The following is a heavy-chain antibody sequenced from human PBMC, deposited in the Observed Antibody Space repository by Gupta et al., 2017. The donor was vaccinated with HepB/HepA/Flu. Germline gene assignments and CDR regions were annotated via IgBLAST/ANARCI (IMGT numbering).Heavy chain of an antibody. CDR1: GGSNMSSDYY. D-gene: IGHD6-19*01. J-gene: IGHJ5*02. CDR3: ARQDDQWLRRWFDP. V-gene: IGHV4-39*01. Sequence: QLQLQESGPGLVKPSETLSLTCTVSGGSNMSSDYYWGWIRQPPGKGLEWIGSIYYSGDTYYNPSLKSRVTISVDTSKNRFSLKLNSVTTSDTAVYYCARQDDQWLRRWFDPWGQGILVTVSS. CDR2: IYYSGDT.